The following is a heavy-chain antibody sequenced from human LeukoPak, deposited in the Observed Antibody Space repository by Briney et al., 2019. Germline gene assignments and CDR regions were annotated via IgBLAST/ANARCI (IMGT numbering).Heavy chain of an antibody. CDR1: GGTFSSYA. D-gene: IGHD2-2*01. CDR2: IIPIFGTA. CDR3: ARGFCSSTSCYSP. Sequence: SVKVSCKASGGTFSSYAISWVRQAPGQGLEWMGRIIPIFGTANYAQKFQGRVTITTDESTSTAYMELSSLRSEDTAVYYCARGFCSSTSCYSPWGQGTLVTVSS. V-gene: IGHV1-69*05. J-gene: IGHJ5*02.